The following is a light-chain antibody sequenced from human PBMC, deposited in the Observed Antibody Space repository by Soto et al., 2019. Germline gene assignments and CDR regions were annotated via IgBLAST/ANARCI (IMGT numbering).Light chain of an antibody. V-gene: IGKV3-11*01. CDR1: QSVSSY. Sequence: EIVLTQSPATLSLSPGERATLSCRASQSVSSYLAWYQQKPGQAPRLLIYDASNRATGIPARFSGSGSGTDFPPPNSSPGPEDFAVYSCQQRSNWPPAFGQGTRLEIK. CDR2: DAS. J-gene: IGKJ5*01. CDR3: QQRSNWPPA.